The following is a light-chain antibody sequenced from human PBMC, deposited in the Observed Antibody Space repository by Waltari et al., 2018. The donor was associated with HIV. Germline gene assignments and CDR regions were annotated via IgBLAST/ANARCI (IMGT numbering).Light chain of an antibody. CDR3: CSFAGTYTI. CDR1: YSYVGDYYY. V-gene: IGLV2-11*01. Sequence: QSALTQPRSVSGSPGQSVTISCTGTYSYVGDYYYVTWYQQHPGKAPKLMVYDVRPRPSGVPDRFSGSKSGNTASLTISGLQADDDADYYCCSFAGTYTIFGGGTKLTVL. J-gene: IGLJ2*01. CDR2: DVR.